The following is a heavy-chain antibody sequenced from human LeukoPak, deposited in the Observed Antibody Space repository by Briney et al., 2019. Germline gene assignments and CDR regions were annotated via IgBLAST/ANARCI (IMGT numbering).Heavy chain of an antibody. D-gene: IGHD6-13*01. CDR3: ARVLESSSSWYSYYYYYGMDV. J-gene: IGHJ6*02. V-gene: IGHV1-8*01. CDR1: GYTFTSYD. CDR2: MNPNSGNT. Sequence: ASVKVSCKASGYTFTSYDINWVRQATGQGLEWIGWMNPNSGNTGYAQKFQGRVTMTRNTSISTAYMELSSLRSEDTAVYYCARVLESSSSWYSYYYYYGMDVWGQGTTVTVSS.